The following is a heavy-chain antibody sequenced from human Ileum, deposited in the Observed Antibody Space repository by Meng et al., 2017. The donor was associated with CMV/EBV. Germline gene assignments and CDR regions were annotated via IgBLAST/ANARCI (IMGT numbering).Heavy chain of an antibody. Sequence: ASVKVSCKASGYTFTGYYMHWVRQAPGQGLEWMGWINPNSGGTNYAQKFQGRVTMTRDTSISTAYMELSRLRSDDTAVYYCARGRSSRYFDWLLSVDYWGQGTLVTVSS. J-gene: IGHJ4*02. V-gene: IGHV1-2*02. CDR3: ARGRSSRYFDWLLSVDY. CDR1: GYTFTGYY. CDR2: INPNSGGT. D-gene: IGHD3-9*01.